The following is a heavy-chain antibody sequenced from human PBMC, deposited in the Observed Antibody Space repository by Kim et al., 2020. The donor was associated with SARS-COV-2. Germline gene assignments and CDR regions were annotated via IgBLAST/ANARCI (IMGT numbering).Heavy chain of an antibody. CDR1: GGSFSGYY. Sequence: SETLSLSCDVYGGSFSGYYWSWIRQPPGKGLEWIGEINHSGSTNYNPSLKSRVTISVDTSQNQFSLRLSSVTAADTAVYYCARRSSSSPSYYYYMDVWG. D-gene: IGHD6-6*01. CDR3: ARRSSSSPSYYYYMDV. CDR2: INHSGST. J-gene: IGHJ6*03. V-gene: IGHV4-34*01.